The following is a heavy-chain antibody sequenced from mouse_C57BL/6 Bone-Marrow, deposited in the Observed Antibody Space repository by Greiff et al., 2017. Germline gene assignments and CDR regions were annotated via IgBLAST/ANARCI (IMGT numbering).Heavy chain of an antibody. CDR3: ARGEGWLLWYFDV. CDR2: IYPGSGST. J-gene: IGHJ1*03. V-gene: IGHV1-55*01. D-gene: IGHD2-3*01. Sequence: VKLQQPGAELVKPGASVKMSCKASGYTFTSYWITWVKQRPGQGLEWIGDIYPGSGSTNYNEKFKSKATLTVDTSSSTAYMQLSSLTSEDSAVYYCARGEGWLLWYFDVWGTGTTVTVSS. CDR1: GYTFTSYW.